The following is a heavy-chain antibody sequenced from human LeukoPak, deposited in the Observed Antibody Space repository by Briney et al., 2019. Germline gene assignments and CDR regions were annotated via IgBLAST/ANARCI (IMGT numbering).Heavy chain of an antibody. CDR2: IYYSGST. Sequence: TSETLSLTCTVSGGSISSYYWSWIRQPPGKGLEWIGYIYYSGSTKYNPSLKSRVTISVDTSKNQFSLKLTSVTAADTAVYYCARGPFAPDVWGQGTTVTVSS. CDR3: ARGPFAPDV. CDR1: GGSISSYY. J-gene: IGHJ6*02. V-gene: IGHV4-59*12.